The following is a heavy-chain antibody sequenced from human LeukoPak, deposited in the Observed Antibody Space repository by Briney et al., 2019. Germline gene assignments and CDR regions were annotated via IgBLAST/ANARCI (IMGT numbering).Heavy chain of an antibody. CDR2: IYYSGST. CDR3: ARLSIAVAGRLFDY. V-gene: IGHV4-61*05. Sequence: SETLSLTCTVSGGSISSSSYYWGWIRQPPGKGLEWIGYIYYSGSTNYNPSLKSRVTISVDTSKNQFSLKLSSVTAADTAVYYCARLSIAVAGRLFDYWGQGTLVTVSS. J-gene: IGHJ4*02. CDR1: GGSISSSSYY. D-gene: IGHD6-19*01.